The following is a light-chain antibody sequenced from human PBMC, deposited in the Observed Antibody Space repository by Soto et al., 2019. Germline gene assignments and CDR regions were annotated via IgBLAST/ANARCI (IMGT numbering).Light chain of an antibody. V-gene: IGKV3-11*01. CDR1: QRVAKF. CDR2: DAS. J-gene: IGKJ4*01. CDR3: QQRTNWPLT. Sequence: EIVLTQSPDTLSLSPGERATLFCRASQRVAKFLAWYQQKGGQAPRLLIFDASTRATDAPGRFNGSGSGTAFTLTISSLEPEDSAVYYCQQRTNWPLTFGGGTKVDIK.